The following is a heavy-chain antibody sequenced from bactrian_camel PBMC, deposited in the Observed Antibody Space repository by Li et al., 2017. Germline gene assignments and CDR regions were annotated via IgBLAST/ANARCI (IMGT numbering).Heavy chain of an antibody. V-gene: IGHV3-3*01. CDR2: SYVGDDST. Sequence: QVQQVESGGGSVQAGRFLRLSCEASVHTFDSNCLGWFRQAPGKEREGVAASYVGDDSTHYAYSVKGRFTISQDKARSTVYLEMNSLKPEDTAMYYCAADKWYHGGCQGDLTTDFTFWGQGTQVTVS. CDR3: AADKWYHGGCQGDLTTDFTF. D-gene: IGHD7*01. CDR1: VHTFDSNC. J-gene: IGHJ4*01.